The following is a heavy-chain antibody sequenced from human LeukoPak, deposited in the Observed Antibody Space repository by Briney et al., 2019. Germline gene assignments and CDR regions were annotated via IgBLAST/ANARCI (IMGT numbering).Heavy chain of an antibody. CDR2: INHSGST. CDR3: ASLTTVSTTYYFDY. V-gene: IGHV4-34*01. CDR1: GGSFSGFY. D-gene: IGHD4-11*01. J-gene: IGHJ4*02. Sequence: PSETLSLTCAVYGGSFSGFYWSWIRQPPGKGLEWIGEINHSGSTNYNPSLKSRVTISVDTSKNQFSLKLSSVTAADTAVYYCASLTTVSTTYYFDYWGQGTLVTVSS.